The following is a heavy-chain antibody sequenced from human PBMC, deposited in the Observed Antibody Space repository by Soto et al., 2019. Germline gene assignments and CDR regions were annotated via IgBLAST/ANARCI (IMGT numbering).Heavy chain of an antibody. J-gene: IGHJ5*02. CDR1: GGSFSGYY. Sequence: TSETLSLTCAVYGGSFSGYYWSWIRQPPGKGLEWIGEINHSGSTNYNPSLKSRVTISVDTSKNQFSLKLSSVTAADTAVYYCARLLKYSSSWSNWFDPWGQGTLVTVSS. CDR3: ARLLKYSSSWSNWFDP. CDR2: INHSGST. D-gene: IGHD6-13*01. V-gene: IGHV4-34*01.